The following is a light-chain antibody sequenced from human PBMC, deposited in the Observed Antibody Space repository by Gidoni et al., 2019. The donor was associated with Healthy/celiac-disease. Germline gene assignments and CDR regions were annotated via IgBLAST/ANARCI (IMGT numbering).Light chain of an antibody. Sequence: EIVMTQSPATLSVSPGERAPLSCRASQSVSSNLAWYQQKPGQAPRLLIYGASTRATGIPARFSGSGSGTEFTLTISSLQSEDFAVYYCQQYNNWPPEKTFGQGTRLEIK. CDR1: QSVSSN. J-gene: IGKJ5*01. CDR2: GAS. CDR3: QQYNNWPPEKT. V-gene: IGKV3-15*01.